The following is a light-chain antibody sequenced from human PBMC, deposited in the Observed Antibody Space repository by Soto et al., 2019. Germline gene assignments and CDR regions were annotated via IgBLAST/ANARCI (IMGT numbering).Light chain of an antibody. Sequence: DTVMTQSPATLSVSPGERATLSCRASQSVSRNLAWYQQKPGQPPRLLIYAASTRATGIPARFTGSGSGTEFTLTITSLQSEDFAVYYCHQYNTWHTFGGGTKVEIK. CDR3: HQYNTWHT. J-gene: IGKJ4*01. CDR1: QSVSRN. CDR2: AAS. V-gene: IGKV3D-15*01.